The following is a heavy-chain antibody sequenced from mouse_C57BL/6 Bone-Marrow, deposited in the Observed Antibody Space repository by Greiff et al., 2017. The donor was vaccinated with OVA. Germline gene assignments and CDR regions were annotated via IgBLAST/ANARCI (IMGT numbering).Heavy chain of an antibody. CDR3: ARSGTTVVAPYYFDY. CDR1: GYTFTSYT. D-gene: IGHD1-1*01. CDR2: INPSSGYT. J-gene: IGHJ2*01. Sequence: QVQLQQSGAELARPGASVKMSCKASGYTFTSYTMHWVKQRPGQGLAWIGYINPSSGYTKYNQKFKDKATLTADKSSSTAYMQLSSLTSEDSAVYYCARSGTTVVAPYYFDYWGQGTTLTVSS. V-gene: IGHV1-4*01.